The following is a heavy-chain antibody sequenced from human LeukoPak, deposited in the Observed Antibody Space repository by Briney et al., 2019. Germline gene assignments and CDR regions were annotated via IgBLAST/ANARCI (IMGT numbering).Heavy chain of an antibody. J-gene: IGHJ3*02. CDR3: ARGPYSYDSSGAFDI. V-gene: IGHV4-61*02. CDR2: ISSSGST. CDR1: GDSISSGDYY. D-gene: IGHD3-22*01. Sequence: SETLSLTCTVSGDSISSGDYYWSWIRQPAGKGLEWIGRISSSGSTNYNPSLKSRVTISVDTSKNQFSLKLSSVTAADTAVYFCARGPYSYDSSGAFDIRGQGTMVTVSS.